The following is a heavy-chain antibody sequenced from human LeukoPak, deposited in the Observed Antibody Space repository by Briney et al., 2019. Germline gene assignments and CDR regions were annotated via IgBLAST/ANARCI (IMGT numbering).Heavy chain of an antibody. J-gene: IGHJ3*02. Sequence: SVKVSCKASGGTFSSYAISWVRPAPGQGLEWMGRIIPILGISNYAQKFQGRVTITADKYTSTAYMELSSLRSEDTAVYFCARYSSGYYGAFDIWGQGTMVTVSS. CDR1: GGTFSSYA. CDR3: ARYSSGYYGAFDI. D-gene: IGHD3-22*01. CDR2: IIPILGIS. V-gene: IGHV1-69*04.